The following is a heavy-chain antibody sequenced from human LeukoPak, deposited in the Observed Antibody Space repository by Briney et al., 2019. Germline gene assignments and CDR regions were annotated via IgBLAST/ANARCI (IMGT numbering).Heavy chain of an antibody. D-gene: IGHD6-19*01. J-gene: IGHJ4*02. Sequence: SETLSLTCAVYGGSFNDYYWTWIRQSPGKGLEWIGEINHSGSTSYNPSLKSRVTISVDTSKNQFSLKLSSVTAADTAVYYCARSIAVAGTRAIDYWGQGTLVTVSS. V-gene: IGHV4-34*01. CDR3: ARSIAVAGTRAIDY. CDR1: GGSFNDYY. CDR2: INHSGST.